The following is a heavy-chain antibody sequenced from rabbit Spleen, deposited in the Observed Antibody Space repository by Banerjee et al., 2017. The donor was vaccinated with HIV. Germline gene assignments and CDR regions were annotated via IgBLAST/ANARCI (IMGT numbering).Heavy chain of an antibody. J-gene: IGHJ6*01. CDR3: ARDTSSSFSSYGMDL. V-gene: IGHV1S45*01. CDR2: IDTGSSGFT. D-gene: IGHD1-1*01. CDR1: GVSFSGSSY. Sequence: QEQLVESGGGLVQPEGSLTLTCTASGVSFSGSSYMCWVRQAPGKGLEWIACIDTGSSGFTYHASWAKGRFTISKTSSTTVTLQMTSLTAADTATYFCARDTSSSFSSYGMDLWGPGTLVTVS.